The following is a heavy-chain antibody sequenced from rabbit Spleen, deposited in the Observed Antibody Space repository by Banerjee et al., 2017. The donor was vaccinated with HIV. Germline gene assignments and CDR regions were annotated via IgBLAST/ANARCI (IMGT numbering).Heavy chain of an antibody. CDR3: ARDVGTGNIYDHLDL. CDR2: ISTGTGNT. V-gene: IGHV1S43*01. CDR1: GFSFSSSYW. Sequence: QSLEESGGGLVKPGGTLTLTCKASGFSFSSSYWMCWVRQAPGKGLEWIGCISTGTGNTWYASWAKGRFTISRSTSLNTVTLQLTSLTVADTATYFCARDVGTGNIYDHLDLWGPGTLVTVS. J-gene: IGHJ6*01. D-gene: IGHD7-1*01.